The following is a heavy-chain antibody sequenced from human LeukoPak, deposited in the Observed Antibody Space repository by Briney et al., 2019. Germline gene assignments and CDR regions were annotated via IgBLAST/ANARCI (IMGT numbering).Heavy chain of an antibody. CDR2: IDWNSGRI. Sequence: GRSLRLSCVGSGFTIHDHAMHWVRQAPGKGLEWVSGIDWNSGRIGYADSVKGRFTTSRDNSKNTLYLQMNSLRAEDTAVYYCAKAFESYYYGMDVWGQGTTVTVSS. J-gene: IGHJ6*02. CDR3: AKAFESYYYGMDV. D-gene: IGHD3-3*02. V-gene: IGHV3-9*01. CDR1: GFTIHDHA.